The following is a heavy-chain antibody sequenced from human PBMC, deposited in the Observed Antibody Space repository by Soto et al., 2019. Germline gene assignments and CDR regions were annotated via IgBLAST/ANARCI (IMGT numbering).Heavy chain of an antibody. CDR1: GGSFGGYY. J-gene: IGHJ5*02. CDR2: INHSGST. CDR3: ARPRITMVRGVITPTGFDP. Sequence: SETLSLTCAVYGGSFGGYYWSWIRQPPGKGLEWIGEINHSGSTNYNPSLKSRVTISVDTSKNQFSLKLSSVTAADTAVYYCARPRITMVRGVITPTGFDPWGQGTLVTVSS. V-gene: IGHV4-34*01. D-gene: IGHD3-10*01.